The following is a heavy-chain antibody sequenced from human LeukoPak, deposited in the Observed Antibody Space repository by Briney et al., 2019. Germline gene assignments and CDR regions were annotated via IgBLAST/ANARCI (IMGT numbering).Heavy chain of an antibody. V-gene: IGHV3-53*01. CDR3: ARDYYDSSGYKWGVFDY. D-gene: IGHD3-22*01. CDR1: GFTVSSNY. Sequence: PGGSLRLSCAASGFTVSSNYMSWVRQAPGKGLEWVSVIYSGGSTYYADSVKGRFTISRDNSKNTLYLQMNSLRAEDTAVYYCARDYYDSSGYKWGVFDYWGQGTLVTVSS. J-gene: IGHJ4*02. CDR2: IYSGGST.